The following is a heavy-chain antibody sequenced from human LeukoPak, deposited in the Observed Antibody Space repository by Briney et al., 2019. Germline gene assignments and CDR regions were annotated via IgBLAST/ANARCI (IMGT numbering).Heavy chain of an antibody. Sequence: GRSLRLSCVASGFTFSDHPFHWVRQSPDKGLEWVALIGSDGTKKYYADSVQGRFTVSRENSKNTLFLQMNTLRADDTAVYFCARQMTSTRLFDSWGQGTLVAVSS. CDR2: IGSDGTKK. CDR3: ARQMTSTRLFDS. J-gene: IGHJ4*02. CDR1: GFTFSDHP. D-gene: IGHD5/OR15-5a*01. V-gene: IGHV3-30*04.